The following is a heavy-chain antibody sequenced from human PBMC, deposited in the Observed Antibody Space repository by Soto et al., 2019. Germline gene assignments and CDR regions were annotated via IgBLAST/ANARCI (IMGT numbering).Heavy chain of an antibody. J-gene: IGHJ6*02. V-gene: IGHV1-69*12. D-gene: IGHD3-3*01. Sequence: QVQLVQSGAEVKKPGSSVKVSCKASGGTFSSYAISWVRQAPGQGLEWMGGIIPIFGTANYAKKFQSRVTITADESTSTAYMELSSLRSEDTAVYYCARSDFWSCYYYYYGMDVWGQGTTVTVS. CDR2: IIPIFGTA. CDR1: GGTFSSYA. CDR3: ARSDFWSCYYYYYGMDV.